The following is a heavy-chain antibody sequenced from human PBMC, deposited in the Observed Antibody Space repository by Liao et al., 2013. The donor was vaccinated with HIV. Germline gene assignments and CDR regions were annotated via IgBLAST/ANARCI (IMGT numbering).Heavy chain of an antibody. Sequence: VLLQESGPGLVRPSQTLSLTCTVSGGSITSGIYYWSWIRQPAGRGLEWIGRIFTNGTTNYNPYLKSRITMSVDTSKNQFSLKLTSVTATDTAVYYCATGGAPFDYWGQGSLVTVSS. CDR2: IFTNGTT. CDR3: ATGGAPFDY. J-gene: IGHJ4*02. D-gene: IGHD3-10*01. V-gene: IGHV4-61*02. CDR1: GGSITSGIYY.